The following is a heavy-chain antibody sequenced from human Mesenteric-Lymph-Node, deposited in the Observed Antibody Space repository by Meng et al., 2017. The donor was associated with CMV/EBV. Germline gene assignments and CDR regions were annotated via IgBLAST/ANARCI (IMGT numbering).Heavy chain of an antibody. CDR3: ARDYVDTAMGTGTFDP. CDR1: GFTFSSYA. J-gene: IGHJ5*02. CDR2: ISYDGSNK. V-gene: IGHV3-30*04. Sequence: GESLKISCAASGFTFSSYAMHWVRQAPGKGLEWAAVISYDGSNKYYADSVKGRFTISRDNSKNTLYLQMNSLRAEDTAVYYCARDYVDTAMGTGTFDPWGQGTLVTVSS. D-gene: IGHD5-18*01.